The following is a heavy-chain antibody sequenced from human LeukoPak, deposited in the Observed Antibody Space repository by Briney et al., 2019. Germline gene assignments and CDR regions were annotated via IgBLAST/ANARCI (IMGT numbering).Heavy chain of an antibody. Sequence: WASVKVSCKTSGYIFSDYYMHWVRQAPGQGLEWMGWINPNSGGTNYAQKFQGRVTMTRDTSISTAYMELSRLRSDDTAVYYCARGVVYDNDAFDIWGQGTMVTVSS. CDR1: GYIFSDYY. J-gene: IGHJ3*02. CDR3: ARGVVYDNDAFDI. D-gene: IGHD3-9*01. V-gene: IGHV1-2*02. CDR2: INPNSGGT.